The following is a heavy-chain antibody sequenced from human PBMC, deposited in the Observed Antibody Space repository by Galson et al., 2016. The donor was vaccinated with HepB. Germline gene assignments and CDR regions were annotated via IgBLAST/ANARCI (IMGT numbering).Heavy chain of an antibody. CDR2: ISTYSGYT. J-gene: IGHJ4*02. V-gene: IGHV1-18*04. D-gene: IGHD3-22*01. CDR3: ARDRSDAPTYDRSGNYFIWPDY. Sequence: SVKVSCKASGYTFTNYGISWVRQAPGQGLEWMGWISTYSGYTNYVQKLQGRVTMTTDTSTSTAYMELRSLRSDDTAVYYCARDRSDAPTYDRSGNYFIWPDYWGQGTLVTVSA. CDR1: GYTFTNYG.